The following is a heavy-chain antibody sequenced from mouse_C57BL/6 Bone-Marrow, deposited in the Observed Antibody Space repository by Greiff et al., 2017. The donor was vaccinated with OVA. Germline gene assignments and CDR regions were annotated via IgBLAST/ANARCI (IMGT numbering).Heavy chain of an antibody. V-gene: IGHV1-59*01. CDR1: GYTFTSYW. CDR2: IDPSDSYT. D-gene: IGHD1-1*01. Sequence: QVQLQQPGAELVRPGTSVKLSCKASGYTFTSYWMHWVKQRPGQGLEWIGVIDPSDSYTNYNQKFKGKATLTVDTSSSTAYMQLSSLTSEDSAVYYCARDDGSSYGFAYWGQGTLVTVSA. J-gene: IGHJ3*01. CDR3: ARDDGSSYGFAY.